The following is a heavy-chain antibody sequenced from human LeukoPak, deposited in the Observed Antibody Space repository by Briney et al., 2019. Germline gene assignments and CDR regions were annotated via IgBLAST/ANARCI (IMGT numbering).Heavy chain of an antibody. CDR1: GYTFTGYY. D-gene: IGHD6-13*01. Sequence: GASVKVSCKASGYTFTGYYMHWVRQAPGQGLEWMGWINPNSGGTNYAQKFQGRVTMTRDTSISTAYMELSRLRSDDTAVYYCARAMVPQIAAAVDYWGQGTLVTVSS. CDR2: INPNSGGT. CDR3: ARAMVPQIAAAVDY. J-gene: IGHJ4*02. V-gene: IGHV1-2*02.